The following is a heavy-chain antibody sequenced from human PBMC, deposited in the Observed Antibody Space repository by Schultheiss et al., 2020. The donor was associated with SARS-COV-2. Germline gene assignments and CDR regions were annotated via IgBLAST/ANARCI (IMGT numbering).Heavy chain of an antibody. J-gene: IGHJ4*02. CDR1: GYTFSSYA. CDR3: AKEGEEMGTS. Sequence: SCKASGYTFSSYAMHWVRQAPGKGLEWVAIISYDGSNKYYADSVKGRFTISRDNSKNTLYLQMNSLRVEDTAVYYCAKEGEEMGTSWGQGTLVTVSS. V-gene: IGHV3-30*07. D-gene: IGHD5-24*01. CDR2: ISYDGSNK.